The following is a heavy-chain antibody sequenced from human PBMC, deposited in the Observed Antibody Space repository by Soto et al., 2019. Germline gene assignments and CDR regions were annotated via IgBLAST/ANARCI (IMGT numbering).Heavy chain of an antibody. CDR2: ISFDGSTE. Sequence: QVQLVESGGGVVQPGRSLRLSCAASGFTFISYAMHWVRQAPGKGLEWVAVISFDGSTEYYADSVNGRFTISRDNSKKSVYLQMNSLSSEDTAVYYCARSRHGSGSYTHFYYGLDVWGQGTTVTVSS. CDR1: GFTFISYA. CDR3: ARSRHGSGSYTHFYYGLDV. V-gene: IGHV3-30-3*01. D-gene: IGHD3-10*01. J-gene: IGHJ6*02.